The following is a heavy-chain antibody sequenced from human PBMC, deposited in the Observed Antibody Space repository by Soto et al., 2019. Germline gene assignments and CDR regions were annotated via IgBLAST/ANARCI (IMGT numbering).Heavy chain of an antibody. CDR3: ARGHHVVVVAATLDP. V-gene: IGHV4-59*12. CDR2: IYYTGST. J-gene: IGHJ5*02. D-gene: IGHD2-15*01. CDR1: GGSLSRYY. Sequence: PSETLSLTCTVSGGSLSRYYWSWIRQPPGKGLECIGYIYYTGSTNYNPSLKSRVTISVDTSKNQFSLKLSSVTAADTAVYYCARGHHVVVVAATLDPWGQGTLVTVSS.